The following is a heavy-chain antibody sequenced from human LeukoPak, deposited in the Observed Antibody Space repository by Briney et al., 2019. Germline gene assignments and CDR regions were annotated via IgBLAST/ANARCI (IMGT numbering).Heavy chain of an antibody. CDR3: AHRFGYGYSYYYVMDV. D-gene: IGHD5-18*01. CDR2: IYWDDDK. V-gene: IGHV2-5*02. CDR1: GFSLSTSGVG. Sequence: SGPTLVKPTQTLTLTCTFSGFSLSTSGVGVGWIRQPPGKALEWLALIYWDDDKRYSPSLKSRLTITKDTSKNQVVLTMTNMDPVDTATYYCAHRFGYGYSYYYVMDVWGQGTTVTVSS. J-gene: IGHJ6*02.